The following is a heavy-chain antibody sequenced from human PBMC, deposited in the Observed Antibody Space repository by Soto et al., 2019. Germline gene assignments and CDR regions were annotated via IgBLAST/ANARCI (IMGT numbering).Heavy chain of an antibody. Sequence: GGSLRLSCAVSGFTFSSYAMSWVRQAPGKGLEWVSAISGSGGTTYYADSVKGRFTISRDNSKNTLYLQMISLRAEDTALYYCAKDHTLTTFYWFDPWGQGTLVTVSS. D-gene: IGHD4-4*01. J-gene: IGHJ5*02. CDR1: GFTFSSYA. CDR3: AKDHTLTTFYWFDP. V-gene: IGHV3-23*01. CDR2: ISGSGGTT.